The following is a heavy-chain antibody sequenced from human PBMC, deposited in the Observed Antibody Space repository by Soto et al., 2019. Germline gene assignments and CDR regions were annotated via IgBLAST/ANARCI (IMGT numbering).Heavy chain of an antibody. CDR3: ASGSGSYYNDYYYYGMDV. CDR1: GGSISSGDYY. D-gene: IGHD3-10*01. J-gene: IGHJ6*02. CDR2: IYYSGST. Sequence: SETLSLTCTVSGGSISSGDYYWSWIRQPPGKGLEWIGYIYYSGSTYYNPSLKSRVTISVDTSKNQFSLKLSSVTAADTAVYYCASGSGSYYNDYYYYGMDVWGQGTTVTVSS. V-gene: IGHV4-30-4*01.